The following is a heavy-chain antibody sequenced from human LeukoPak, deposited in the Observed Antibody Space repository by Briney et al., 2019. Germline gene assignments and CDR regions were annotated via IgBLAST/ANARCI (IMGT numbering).Heavy chain of an antibody. CDR2: IYYSGST. CDR1: GGSISSGDYY. Sequence: SETLSLTCTVSGGSISSGDYYWSWIRQPPGKGLEWIGYIYYSGSTYYNPSLKSRVTISVDTSKNQCSLKLSSVTAADTAVYYCASFSGSYYSYFDYWGQGTLVTVSS. V-gene: IGHV4-30-4*08. J-gene: IGHJ4*02. CDR3: ASFSGSYYSYFDY. D-gene: IGHD1-26*01.